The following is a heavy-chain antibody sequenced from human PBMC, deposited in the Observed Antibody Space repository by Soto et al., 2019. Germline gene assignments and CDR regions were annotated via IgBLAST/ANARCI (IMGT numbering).Heavy chain of an antibody. CDR1: GYSFTSYW. CDR3: ARAGYCTNGVCINYGMDV. V-gene: IGHV5-51*01. CDR2: IYPGDSDT. J-gene: IGHJ6*02. Sequence: GESLKISCKGSGYSFTSYWIGWARQMPGKGLEWMGIIYPGDSDTRYSPSFQGQVTISADKSISTAYLQWSSLKASDTAMYYCARAGYCTNGVCINYGMDVWGQGTTVTVSS. D-gene: IGHD2-8*01.